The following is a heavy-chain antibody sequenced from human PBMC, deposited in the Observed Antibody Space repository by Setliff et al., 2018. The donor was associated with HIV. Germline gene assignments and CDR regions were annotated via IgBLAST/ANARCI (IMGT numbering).Heavy chain of an antibody. CDR1: GGTFSTYA. J-gene: IGHJ4*02. CDR2: IIPVSGTA. D-gene: IGHD2-21*02. V-gene: IGHV1-69*05. CDR3: ASDREEYCGHDCSSPLDN. Sequence: SVKVSCKASGGTFSTYAINWVRQAPGQGLEWLGGIIPVSGTANYAERFQDRVTISTDESKTSVYLQVSSLTSEDTAVYYCASDREEYCGHDCSSPLDNWGPGTLVTVTS.